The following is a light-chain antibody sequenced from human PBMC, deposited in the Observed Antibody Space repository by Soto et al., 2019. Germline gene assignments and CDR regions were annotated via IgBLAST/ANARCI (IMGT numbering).Light chain of an antibody. CDR2: GAS. CDR1: QSVSSSY. J-gene: IGKJ1*01. CDR3: QQYGSSPPKT. V-gene: IGKV3-20*01. Sequence: DIVLTQSPGTLTLSPGERATLSCRASQSVSSSYLAWYQQKPGQAPRLLIYGASSRATGIPDRFSGSGSGTDFTLTISRLEPEDFGVCYCQQYGSSPPKTFGQGTKV.